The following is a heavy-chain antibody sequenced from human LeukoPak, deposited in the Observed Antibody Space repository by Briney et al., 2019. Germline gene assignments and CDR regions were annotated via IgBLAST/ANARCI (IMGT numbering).Heavy chain of an antibody. CDR1: GYTFTSYD. J-gene: IGHJ4*02. Sequence: GASVKVSCKASGYTFTSYDVNWVRQATGQGLEWMGWMNPNSGNTGYAQKFQGRVTMTRNTSISTAYMELSSLRSEDTAVYYCARIFPITMVRGVSFGYWGQGTLVTVSS. CDR2: MNPNSGNT. D-gene: IGHD3-10*01. CDR3: ARIFPITMVRGVSFGY. V-gene: IGHV1-8*01.